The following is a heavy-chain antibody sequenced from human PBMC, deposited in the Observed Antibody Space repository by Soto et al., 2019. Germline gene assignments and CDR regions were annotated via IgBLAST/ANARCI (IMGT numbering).Heavy chain of an antibody. J-gene: IGHJ3*02. CDR2: IYYRGST. Sequence: QVQLQESGPGLVKPSQTLSLTCTVSGGSISSGGYYWGWIPQHPGKGLEWIGYIYYRGSTYYNPSLKSRVTISVDTSKNQFSLKLSSVTAADTAVYYCARDLRGGDGYNPSTHAFDIWGQGTMVTVSS. D-gene: IGHD5-12*01. V-gene: IGHV4-31*03. CDR3: ARDLRGGDGYNPSTHAFDI. CDR1: GGSISSGGYY.